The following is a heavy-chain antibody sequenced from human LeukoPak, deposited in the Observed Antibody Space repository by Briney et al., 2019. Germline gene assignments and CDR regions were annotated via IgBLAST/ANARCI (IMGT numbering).Heavy chain of an antibody. Sequence: SETLSLTCTVFGGSISSDHWNWIRQPPGKGLEWIGCIFYSGRTYYNPSLKSRVTISVDMSKSQFSLRLTSVTAADTAVYYCARKNDFDIWGQGTLVTVSS. J-gene: IGHJ3*02. D-gene: IGHD2/OR15-2a*01. V-gene: IGHV4-59*01. CDR1: GGSISSDH. CDR3: ARKNDFDI. CDR2: IFYSGRT.